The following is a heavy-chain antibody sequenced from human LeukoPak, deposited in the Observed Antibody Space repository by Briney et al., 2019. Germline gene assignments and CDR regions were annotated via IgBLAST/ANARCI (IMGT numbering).Heavy chain of an antibody. CDR1: GFTFSSYG. D-gene: IGHD3-22*01. CDR2: ISYDGSNK. Sequence: PGRSLRLSCAASGFTFSSYGMHWVRQAPGKGLEWVAVISYDGSNKYYADSVKGRFTISRDNSKNTLYLQMNSLRAEDTAAYYCAKDVYDCSGYLDYWGQGTLVTVSS. CDR3: AKDVYDCSGYLDY. V-gene: IGHV3-30*18. J-gene: IGHJ4*02.